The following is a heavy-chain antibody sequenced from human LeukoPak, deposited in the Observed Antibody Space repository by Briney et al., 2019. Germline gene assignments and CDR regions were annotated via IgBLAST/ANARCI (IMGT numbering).Heavy chain of an antibody. J-gene: IGHJ4*02. Sequence: GSLRLSCAASGFTFSDYWMHWVRQVPGKGLVWVSRINTDGRSTIYADSVKGRFTISRDNAKNTLYLQMNSLRGEDTGVYYCGRDGSVSGPTTFDFWGQGTLVTVSA. V-gene: IGHV3-74*01. CDR2: INTDGRST. CDR3: GRDGSVSGPTTFDF. D-gene: IGHD6-19*01. CDR1: GFTFSDYW.